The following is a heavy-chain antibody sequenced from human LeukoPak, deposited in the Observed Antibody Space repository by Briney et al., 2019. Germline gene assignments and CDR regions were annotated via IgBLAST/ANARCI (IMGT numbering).Heavy chain of an antibody. D-gene: IGHD6-19*01. CDR3: ARDGGWHRFDY. V-gene: IGHV3-7*03. J-gene: IGHJ4*02. CDR1: GFTFRSPW. Sequence: PGGSLRLSCVESGFTFRSPWMAWLRQAPEKGLEWVANTNENGSQKYYLGSVTGRFTISRDNAKNSLYLQMNSLSAEDTAMYYCARDGGWHRFDYWGQGTLVIVSS. CDR2: TNENGSQK.